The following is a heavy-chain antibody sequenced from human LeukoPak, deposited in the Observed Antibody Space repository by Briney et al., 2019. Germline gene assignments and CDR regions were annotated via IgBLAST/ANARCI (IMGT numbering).Heavy chain of an antibody. D-gene: IGHD3-3*01. CDR2: ISSSSSTI. CDR3: AKKLAYDFWSGYWGSYFDY. J-gene: IGHJ4*02. CDR1: GFTFSSYS. Sequence: GGSLRLSCAASGFTFSSYSMNWVRQAPGKGLEWISYISSSSSTIYYADSVKGRFTISRDNAKNSLYLQMNSLRAEDTAVYYCAKKLAYDFWSGYWGSYFDYWGQGTLVTVSS. V-gene: IGHV3-48*01.